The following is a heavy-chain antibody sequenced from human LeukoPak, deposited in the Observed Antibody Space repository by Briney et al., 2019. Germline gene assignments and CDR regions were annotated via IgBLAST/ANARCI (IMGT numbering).Heavy chain of an antibody. D-gene: IGHD2-15*01. CDR2: ISGAGGNV. V-gene: IGHV3-48*01. CDR1: GFTFRNYG. J-gene: IGHJ4*02. Sequence: PGGSLRLSCAASGFTFRNYGLSWVRQAPGKGLEWVSYISGAGGNVNYADSVKGRFIISRDNGKNSLYLQMSSLRAEDTAVYYCARELPFDYWGQGTLVTVSS. CDR3: ARELPFDY.